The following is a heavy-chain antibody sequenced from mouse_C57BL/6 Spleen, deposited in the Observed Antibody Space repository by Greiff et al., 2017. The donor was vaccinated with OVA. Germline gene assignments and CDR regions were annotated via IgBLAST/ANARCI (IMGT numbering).Heavy chain of an antibody. Sequence: VKVVESGAELVKPGASVKLSCKASGYTFTEYTIHWVKQRSGQGLEWIGWFYPGSGSIKYNEKFKDKATLTADKSSSTVYMELSRLTSEDSAVYFCARHEDSSGYFDYWGQGTTLTVSS. CDR3: ARHEDSSGYFDY. J-gene: IGHJ2*01. D-gene: IGHD3-2*02. V-gene: IGHV1-62-2*01. CDR1: GYTFTEYT. CDR2: FYPGSGSI.